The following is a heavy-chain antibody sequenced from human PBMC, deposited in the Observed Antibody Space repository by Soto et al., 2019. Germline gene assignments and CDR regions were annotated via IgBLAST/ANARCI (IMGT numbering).Heavy chain of an antibody. J-gene: IGHJ4*03. V-gene: IGHV3-48*02. CDR3: ARPYTRTGDY. CDR1: GFTFSSYS. Sequence: GGSLRLSCAASGFTFSSYSMNWVRQAPGKGLEWVSYISSSTIYYADSVKGRFTISRDNAKNSLYLQMNSLRDEDTAVYYCARPYTRTGDYWGQGTMVTVSS. CDR2: ISSSTI. D-gene: IGHD2-2*02.